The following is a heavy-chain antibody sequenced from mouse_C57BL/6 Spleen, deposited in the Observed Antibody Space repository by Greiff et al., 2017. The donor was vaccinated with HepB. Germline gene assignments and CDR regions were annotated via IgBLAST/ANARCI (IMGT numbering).Heavy chain of an antibody. D-gene: IGHD1-1*01. J-gene: IGHJ2*01. CDR2: IDPSDSYT. V-gene: IGHV1-69*01. CDR1: GYTFTSYW. CDR3: ARGYGSSSYFDY. Sequence: QVQLKQPGAELVMPGASVKLSCKASGYTFTSYWMHWVKQRPGQGLEWIGEIDPSDSYTNYNQKFKGKSTLTVDKSSSTAYMQLSSLTSEDSAVYYCARGYGSSSYFDYWGQGTTLTVSS.